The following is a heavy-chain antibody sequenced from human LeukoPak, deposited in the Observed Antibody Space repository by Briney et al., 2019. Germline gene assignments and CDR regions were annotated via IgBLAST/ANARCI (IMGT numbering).Heavy chain of an antibody. CDR2: IIPIFGIA. J-gene: IGHJ4*02. CDR1: GGTFSSYA. D-gene: IGHD2-21*02. Sequence: ASVKVSCMASGGTFSSYAIGWVRQAPGQGLEWMGRIIPIFGIANYAQKFQGRVTITADKSTSTAYMELSSLRSEDTAVYYCARGLRAYCGGDCYSIDYWGQGTLVTVSS. V-gene: IGHV1-69*04. CDR3: ARGLRAYCGGDCYSIDY.